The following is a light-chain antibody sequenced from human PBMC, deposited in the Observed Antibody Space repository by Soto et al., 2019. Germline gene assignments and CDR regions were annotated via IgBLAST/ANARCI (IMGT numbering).Light chain of an antibody. CDR1: QNISNNY. V-gene: IGKV3-20*01. J-gene: IGKJ5*01. Sequence: EIVLTQSPGTLSLSPGERATLSCRASQNISNNYLAWYQHKPGQAPRLLIYDAFKRTSGFPDRFSGSGSGTDFTLTVRGLEPEDFAVYFCQHYGSSPPSIFGQGTRLEIK. CDR2: DAF. CDR3: QHYGSSPPSI.